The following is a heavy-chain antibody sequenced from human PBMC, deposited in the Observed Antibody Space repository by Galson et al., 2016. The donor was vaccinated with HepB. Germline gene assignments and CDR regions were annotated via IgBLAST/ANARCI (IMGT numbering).Heavy chain of an antibody. CDR3: GRELGS. V-gene: IGHV4-61*02. CDR2: IYTTGST. Sequence: TLSLTCIVSGGSIISDSYHYWSWIRQPVGKGLEWVGLIYTTGSTSYNPSLKSRPTMSLDTSKNQFSLELGSVTAADTAIYYCGRELGSWGQGTLVTV. CDR1: GGSIISDSYHY. D-gene: IGHD3-16*01. J-gene: IGHJ4*02.